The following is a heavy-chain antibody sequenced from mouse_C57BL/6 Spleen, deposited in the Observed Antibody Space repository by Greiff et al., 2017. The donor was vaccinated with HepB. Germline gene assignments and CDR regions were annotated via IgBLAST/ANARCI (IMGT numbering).Heavy chain of an antibody. D-gene: IGHD2-2*01. CDR3: ARDEVTTDYAMDY. J-gene: IGHJ4*01. CDR2: ISDGGSYT. V-gene: IGHV5-4*01. Sequence: EVKVEESGGGLVKPGGSLKLSCAASGFTFSSYAMSWVRQTPEKRLEWVATISDGGSYTYYPDNVKGRFTISRDNAKNNLYLQMSHLKSEDTAMYYCARDEVTTDYAMDYWGQGTSVTVSS. CDR1: GFTFSSYA.